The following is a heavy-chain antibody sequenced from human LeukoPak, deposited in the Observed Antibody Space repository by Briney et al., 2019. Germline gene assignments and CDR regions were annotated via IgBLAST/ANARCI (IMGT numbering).Heavy chain of an antibody. J-gene: IGHJ4*02. D-gene: IGHD3-10*01. CDR2: VYYSGST. Sequence: SETLSLTCTVSGVSISSYYWSWIRQPPGKGLEFIGYVYYSGSTTYNPSLKSRVTISVDTSKNQFSLKLSSVTAADTAVYYCARTRYYYNSRSYGAPYYFDYWGQGTLVTVSS. CDR1: GVSISSYY. V-gene: IGHV4-59*08. CDR3: ARTRYYYNSRSYGAPYYFDY.